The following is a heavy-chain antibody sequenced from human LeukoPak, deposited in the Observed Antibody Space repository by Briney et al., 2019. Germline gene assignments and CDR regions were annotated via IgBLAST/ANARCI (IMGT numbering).Heavy chain of an antibody. CDR2: LLSDGRT. CDR1: GFIVDTNN. Sequence: GGSLRLSCAASGFIVDTNNMTWVRQAPGKGLEWVSLLLSDGRTCYVYSVKGRFIISRDDSKNSLYLQMNSLRAEDTAVYYCAKDERTSVYYGSGSYPAYWGQGTLVTVSS. D-gene: IGHD3-10*01. V-gene: IGHV3-53*01. J-gene: IGHJ4*02. CDR3: AKDERTSVYYGSGSYPAY.